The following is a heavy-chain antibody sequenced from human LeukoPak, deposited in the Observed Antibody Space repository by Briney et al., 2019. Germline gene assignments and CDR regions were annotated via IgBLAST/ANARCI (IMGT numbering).Heavy chain of an antibody. CDR1: GGSISSYY. V-gene: IGHV4-59*12. J-gene: IGHJ3*02. CDR3: ARDPDPFSRFSIFDI. Sequence: SETLSLTCTVSGGSISSYYWSWIRQPPGKGLEWIGYIYYSGSTNYNPSLKSRVTISVDTSKNQFSLKLSSVTAADTAVYYCARDPDPFSRFSIFDIWGQGTMVTVSS. CDR2: IYYSGST.